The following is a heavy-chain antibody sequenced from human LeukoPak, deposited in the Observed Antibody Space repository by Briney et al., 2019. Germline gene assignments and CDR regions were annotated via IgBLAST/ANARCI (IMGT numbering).Heavy chain of an antibody. Sequence: GESLKISCKGSGYSFTSYRIGWVRQMPGKGLEWMGIIYPGDSDTRYSPSFQGQVTISADKSISTAYLQWSSLRASDTAMYYCARHPISSSSPNFDYWGQGTLVTVSS. D-gene: IGHD6-6*01. CDR3: ARHPISSSSPNFDY. CDR2: IYPGDSDT. CDR1: GYSFTSYR. J-gene: IGHJ4*02. V-gene: IGHV5-51*01.